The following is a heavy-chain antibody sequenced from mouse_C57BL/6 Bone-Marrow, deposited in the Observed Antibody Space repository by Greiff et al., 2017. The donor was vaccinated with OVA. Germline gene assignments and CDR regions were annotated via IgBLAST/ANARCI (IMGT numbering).Heavy chain of an antibody. Sequence: VQLQQSGPVLVKPGASVKMSCKASGYTFTDYYMNWVKQSHGKSLEWIGVINPYNGGTSYNQKFKGKATLTVDKSSSTAYMELNSLTSEDSAVYYCAKCLFWYFDVWGTGTTLTASS. D-gene: IGHD6-1*01. CDR3: AKCLFWYFDV. V-gene: IGHV1-19*01. J-gene: IGHJ1*03. CDR2: INPYNGGT. CDR1: GYTFTDYY.